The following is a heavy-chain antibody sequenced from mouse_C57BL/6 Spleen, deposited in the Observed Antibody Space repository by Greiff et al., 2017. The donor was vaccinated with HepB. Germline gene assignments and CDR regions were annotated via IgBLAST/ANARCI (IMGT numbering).Heavy chain of an antibody. CDR2: IYWDDDK. J-gene: IGHJ1*03. D-gene: IGHD1-1*01. Sequence: QVTLKVSGPGILQSSQTLSLTCSFSGFSLSTSGMGVSWIRQPSGKGLEWLAHIYWDDDKRYHPSLKSRHTISKDTSRNQVFLKITSVDTADTATYYCARKYYGSSYWYFDVWGTGTTVTVSS. V-gene: IGHV8-12*01. CDR3: ARKYYGSSYWYFDV. CDR1: GFSLSTSGMG.